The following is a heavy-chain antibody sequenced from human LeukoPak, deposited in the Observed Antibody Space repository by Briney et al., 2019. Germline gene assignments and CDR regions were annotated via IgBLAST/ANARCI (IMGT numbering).Heavy chain of an antibody. V-gene: IGHV3-23*01. Sequence: GGSLRLSCAASGFTFSSYAMNWVRQAPGKGLEWVSAICSNDNNTYYANSVKGRFTISRDNSKNTLSLQLNSLRSEDTAVYYCAKGTSSSCYSAPNYWGQGTLVTVSS. CDR1: GFTFSSYA. D-gene: IGHD2-15*01. CDR2: ICSNDNNT. J-gene: IGHJ4*02. CDR3: AKGTSSSCYSAPNY.